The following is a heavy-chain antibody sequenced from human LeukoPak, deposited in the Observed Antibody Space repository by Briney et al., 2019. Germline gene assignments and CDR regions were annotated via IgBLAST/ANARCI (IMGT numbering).Heavy chain of an antibody. V-gene: IGHV4-4*07. D-gene: IGHD6-19*01. J-gene: IGHJ4*02. CDR1: GGSISSYY. CDR3: ARDLLSSGWYGGFDY. CDR2: IYTSGST. Sequence: SETLSLTCTVSGGSISSYYWSWFRQPAGKGLEWIGRIYTSGSTNYNPSLKSRVTMSVDTSKNQFSLKLSSVTAADTAVYYCARDLLSSGWYGGFDYWGQGTLVTVSS.